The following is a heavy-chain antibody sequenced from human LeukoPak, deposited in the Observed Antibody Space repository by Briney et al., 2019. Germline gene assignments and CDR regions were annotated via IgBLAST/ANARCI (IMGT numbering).Heavy chain of an antibody. J-gene: IGHJ5*01. Sequence: GGSLRLSSAASGFIFNDYAMHWVRQAPGKGLEWVAGISWNSGTIAYADSVKGRFTISRDNAKNSLYLQMNSLRPEDMAFYFCAKVAAYSSGWYDSWGQGTLVTVSS. CDR1: GFIFNDYA. V-gene: IGHV3-9*03. CDR3: AKVAAYSSGWYDS. CDR2: ISWNSGTI. D-gene: IGHD6-19*01.